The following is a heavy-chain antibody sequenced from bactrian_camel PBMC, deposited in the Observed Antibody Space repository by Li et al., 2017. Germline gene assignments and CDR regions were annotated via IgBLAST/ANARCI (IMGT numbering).Heavy chain of an antibody. Sequence: HVQLVESGGGSVQAGGSLRLSCTASGLTFDDSDMGWYRQAPGKEREGVASINGAGDMPFYADSVKGRFTISRDNAKNTVYLQMDSLKTDDTGVYYCATRSIMGGGYCCVFGFWGQGTQVTVS. J-gene: IGHJ6*01. CDR1: GLTFDDSD. D-gene: IGHD2*01. CDR2: INGAGDMP. CDR3: ATRSIMGGGYCCVFGF. V-gene: IGHV3S63*01.